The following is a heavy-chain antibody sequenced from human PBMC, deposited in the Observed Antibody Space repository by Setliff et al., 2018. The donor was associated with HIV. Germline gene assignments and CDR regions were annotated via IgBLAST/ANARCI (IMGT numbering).Heavy chain of an antibody. Sequence: GASVKVSCKASGYTFSTYAIHWVRQAPGQRLEWMGWINAGSGNTKYSQRFQGRVTITTDESTSTAYMELSSLKSEDTAVYYCARGFEVESSGWFDPWGQGTLVTVSS. CDR1: GYTFSTYA. J-gene: IGHJ5*02. CDR2: INAGSGNT. V-gene: IGHV1-3*01. D-gene: IGHD3-9*01. CDR3: ARGFEVESSGWFDP.